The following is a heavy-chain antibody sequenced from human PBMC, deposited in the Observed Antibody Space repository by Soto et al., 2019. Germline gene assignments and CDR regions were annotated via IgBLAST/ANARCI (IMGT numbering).Heavy chain of an antibody. V-gene: IGHV2-70*11. CDR2: IDWDDDK. CDR1: GFSLSTSGMC. J-gene: IGHJ6*03. Sequence: FGPTLVNPTQTLTLTCTFSGFSLSTSGMCVSWIRQPPGKALEWLARIDWDDDKYYSTSLKTRLTISKDTSKNQVVLTMTNMDPVDTATYYCARIQGTTVTNYYYYMDVWGKGTTVTVSS. D-gene: IGHD4-4*01. CDR3: ARIQGTTVTNYYYYMDV.